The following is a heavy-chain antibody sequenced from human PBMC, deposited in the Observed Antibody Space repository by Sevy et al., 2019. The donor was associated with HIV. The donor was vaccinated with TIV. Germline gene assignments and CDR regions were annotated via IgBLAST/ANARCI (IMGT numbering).Heavy chain of an antibody. CDR1: GYIFTDYY. V-gene: IGHV1-2*02. CDR3: ARLTTQPTSDLYGLDV. Sequence: ASVKVSCKASGYIFTDYYIHWVRQAPGQGLEWMAWINSDSGVTNYAQRSQGEVTVTRDTSLSTAYLELTNLKSNDTAIYYCARLTTQPTSDLYGLDVWGQGTTVTVSS. J-gene: IGHJ6*02. CDR2: INSDSGVT. D-gene: IGHD4-17*01.